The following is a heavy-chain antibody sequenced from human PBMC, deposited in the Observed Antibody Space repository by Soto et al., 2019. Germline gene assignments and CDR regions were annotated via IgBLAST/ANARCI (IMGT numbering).Heavy chain of an antibody. V-gene: IGHV3-9*01. CDR2: ITWNSRVL. CDR3: AKGRYDFWSPYYFDS. D-gene: IGHD3-3*01. CDR1: GLNFDDFA. Sequence: GGSLRLSCVGTGLNFDDFAMHWVRQAPGKGLEWVSGITWNSRVLAYADSVKGRFTISRDNARNSLYLQMDSLRDEDTALYYCAKGRYDFWSPYYFDSWGQGTLVT. J-gene: IGHJ4*02.